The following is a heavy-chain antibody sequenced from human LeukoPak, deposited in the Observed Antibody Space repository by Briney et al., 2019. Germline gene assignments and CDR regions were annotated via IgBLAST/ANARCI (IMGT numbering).Heavy chain of an antibody. D-gene: IGHD3-22*01. V-gene: IGHV3-30-3*01. CDR3: ARDRLSADSHFDY. J-gene: IGHJ4*02. CDR1: GFTFSSYA. Sequence: GRSLRLSCAASGFTFSSYAMHWVRQAPGKGLEWVAVISYDGSNKYYADSVKGRFTISRDNSKNTLYLQMNSLRAEDTAVYYCARDRLSADSHFDYWGQGTLVTVSS. CDR2: ISYDGSNK.